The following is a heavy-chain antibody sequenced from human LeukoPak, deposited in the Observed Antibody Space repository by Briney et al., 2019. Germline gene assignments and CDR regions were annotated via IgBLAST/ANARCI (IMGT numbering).Heavy chain of an antibody. CDR3: ASGRQGSGSYYNPFDY. CDR1: GFTFKNYA. Sequence: GGSLRLSCAASGFTFKNYAIGWVRQAPGKGLEWVSSVSGNGGGTYYADSVKGRFTISRDNSENTLYLQMNGLRAEDTAVYYCASGRQGSGSYYNPFDYWGQGTLVTVSS. V-gene: IGHV3-23*01. J-gene: IGHJ4*02. CDR2: VSGNGGGT. D-gene: IGHD3-10*01.